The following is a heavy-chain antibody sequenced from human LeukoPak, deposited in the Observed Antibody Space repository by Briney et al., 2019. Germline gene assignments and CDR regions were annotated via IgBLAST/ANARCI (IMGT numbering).Heavy chain of an antibody. CDR3: ARDTPNSSGWPHYYYYGMDV. D-gene: IGHD6-19*01. Sequence: ASVKVSCKASGYTFTSYGISWVRQAPGQGLEWMGWISAYNGNTNYAQKLQGRVTTTTDTSTSTAYMELRSLRSDDTAVYYCARDTPNSSGWPHYYYYGMDVWGQGTTVTVSS. CDR2: ISAYNGNT. V-gene: IGHV1-18*01. J-gene: IGHJ6*02. CDR1: GYTFTSYG.